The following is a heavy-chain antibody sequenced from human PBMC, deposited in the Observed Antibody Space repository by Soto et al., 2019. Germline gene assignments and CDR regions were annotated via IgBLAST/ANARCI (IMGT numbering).Heavy chain of an antibody. CDR1: GGSICSGGYY. V-gene: IGHV4-31*03. CDR2: IYYSGST. Sequence: SETLSLTCTVSGGSICSGGYYWSWIRQHPGKGLEWIGYIYYSGSTYYNPSLKSRVTISVDTSKNQFSLKLSSVTAADTAVYYCAHLGNSWYFDYWGQGTLVTVSS. D-gene: IGHD2-2*01. CDR3: AHLGNSWYFDY. J-gene: IGHJ4*02.